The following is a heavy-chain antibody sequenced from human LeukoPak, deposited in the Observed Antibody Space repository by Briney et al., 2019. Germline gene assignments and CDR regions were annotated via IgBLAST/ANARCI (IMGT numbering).Heavy chain of an antibody. V-gene: IGHV3-7*03. CDR1: GFTFGAYW. Sequence: PGGSLRLSCAASGFTFGAYWLSWFREAPGKGPEWVGSINDEGSARFYVDSLEGRFTISRDNSKNTLYPQMTSLRAEDTAVYYCAKAPKGYYYYYYYMDVWGKGTTVTDCS. J-gene: IGHJ6*03. CDR3: AKAPKGYYYYYYYMDV. CDR2: INDEGSAR.